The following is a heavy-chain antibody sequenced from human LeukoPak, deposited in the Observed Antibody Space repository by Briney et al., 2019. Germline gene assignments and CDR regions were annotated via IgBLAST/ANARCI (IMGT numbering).Heavy chain of an antibody. J-gene: IGHJ4*02. CDR2: IYHSGST. CDR3: ARHEGSTVLFDY. Sequence: PSETLSLTCTVSGYSISSGYYWGWIRQPPGKGLEWIGSIYHSGSTYYNPSLKSRVTISVDTSKNQFSLKLSSVTAADTAVYYCARHEGSTVLFDYWGQGTLVTVSS. V-gene: IGHV4-38-2*02. D-gene: IGHD3-10*01. CDR1: GYSISSGYY.